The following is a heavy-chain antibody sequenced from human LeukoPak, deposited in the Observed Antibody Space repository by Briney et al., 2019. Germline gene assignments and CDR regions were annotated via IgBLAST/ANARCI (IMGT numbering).Heavy chain of an antibody. J-gene: IGHJ4*02. D-gene: IGHD2-15*01. CDR3: AREPPGYCSGGSCYPCDY. V-gene: IGHV3-33*08. CDR2: IWYDGSNK. CDR1: GFTFSSYG. Sequence: GGSLRLSCAASGFTFSSYGMHWVRQAPGKGLEWVAVIWYDGSNKYYADSVKGRFTTSRGNSKNTLYLQMNSLRAEDTAVYYCAREPPGYCSGGSCYPCDYWGQGTLVTVSS.